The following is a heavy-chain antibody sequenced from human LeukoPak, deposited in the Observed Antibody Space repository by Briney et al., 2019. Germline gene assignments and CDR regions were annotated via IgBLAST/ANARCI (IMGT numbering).Heavy chain of an antibody. CDR2: INQDGNGK. Sequence: GGSLRLSCAASGFTFSNYWMTWIRQAPGKGLEWVANINQDGNGKYYVDSVKGRFTISRDNSKNTLYLQMNSLRAEDTAVYYCARDLGPALDYWGQGTLVTVSS. CDR1: GFTFSNYW. D-gene: IGHD3-16*01. CDR3: ARDLGPALDY. V-gene: IGHV3-7*01. J-gene: IGHJ4*02.